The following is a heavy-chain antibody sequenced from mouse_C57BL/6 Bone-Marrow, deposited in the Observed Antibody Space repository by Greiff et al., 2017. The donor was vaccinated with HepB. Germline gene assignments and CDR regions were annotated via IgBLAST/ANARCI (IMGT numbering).Heavy chain of an antibody. V-gene: IGHV14-4*01. Sequence: EVQLQQSGAELVRPGASVKLSCTASGFNIKDDYMHWVKQRPEQGLEWIGWIDPENGDTEYASKFQGKATITADTSSNTAYLQLSSLTSEDTAVYYCTTPNIDYWGQGTTLTVSS. J-gene: IGHJ2*01. CDR3: TTPNIDY. CDR1: GFNIKDDY. CDR2: IDPENGDT.